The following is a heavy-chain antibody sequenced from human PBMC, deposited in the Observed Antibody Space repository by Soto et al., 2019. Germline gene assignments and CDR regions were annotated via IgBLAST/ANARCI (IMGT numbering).Heavy chain of an antibody. V-gene: IGHV3-48*02. CDR1: GFSFSTYS. CDR3: ARWGSSSDNGMDV. J-gene: IGHJ6*02. D-gene: IGHD6-6*01. Sequence: EVQLVESGGGLVQPGGALRLSCAASGFSFSTYSMNWVRQAPGKGLEWVSYISSRSYTIYYVDSVKGRVTISRDNAKNSLYLQMNRLRDEYTAVYYCARWGSSSDNGMDVWGQGTTVTVSS. CDR2: ISSRSYTI.